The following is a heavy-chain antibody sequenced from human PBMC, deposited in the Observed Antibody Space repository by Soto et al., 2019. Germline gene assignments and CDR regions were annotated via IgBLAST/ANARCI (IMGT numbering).Heavy chain of an antibody. V-gene: IGHV4-4*07. Sequence: SETLSLTCTVSGASISSFDCYWIWKCAGTGQEWIGRMYATGTTDYNPSPTRRVMMSVDTSKKQFSLKLRSVTAADTAVYYCVRDGTRNLRDWFDPWGQGISVTVSS. J-gene: IGHJ5*02. CDR1: GASISSFD. CDR2: MYATGTT. D-gene: IGHD1-26*01. CDR3: VRDGTRNLRDWFDP.